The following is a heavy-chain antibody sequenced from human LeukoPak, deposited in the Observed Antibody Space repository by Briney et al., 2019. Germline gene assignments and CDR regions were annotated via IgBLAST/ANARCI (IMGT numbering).Heavy chain of an antibody. Sequence: ASVKVSCKASGYTFTGYYMHWVRQAPGQGLEWMGWINPNSGGTNYAQKFQGRVTMTRDTSTSTVYMELSSLRSEDTAVYYCARGYSSSAYYFDYWGQGTLVTVSS. J-gene: IGHJ4*02. CDR3: ARGYSSSAYYFDY. CDR1: GYTFTGYY. CDR2: INPNSGGT. V-gene: IGHV1-2*02. D-gene: IGHD6-13*01.